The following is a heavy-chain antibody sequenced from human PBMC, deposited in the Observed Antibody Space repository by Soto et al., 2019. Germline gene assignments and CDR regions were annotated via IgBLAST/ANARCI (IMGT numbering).Heavy chain of an antibody. J-gene: IGHJ2*01. CDR1: GYTFADYG. CDR3: ARCYCSVGSCYTCWHSDL. V-gene: IGHV1-18*01. CDR2: IGPYNGNT. Sequence: QAQLVQSGAEVKKPGASEKVSCQAGGYTFADYGISWVRQAPGQGLEWMGWIGPYNGNTNYAQNLQDRVTMTTDTSTNTAYMELRSLRSDDTALYYCARCYCSVGSCYTCWHSDLWGRGTLLTVSS. D-gene: IGHD2-15*01.